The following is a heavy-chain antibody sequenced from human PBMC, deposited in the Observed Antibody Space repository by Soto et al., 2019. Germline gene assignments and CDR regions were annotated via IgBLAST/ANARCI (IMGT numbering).Heavy chain of an antibody. J-gene: IGHJ4*02. CDR1: GGSVSSGSYY. Sequence: SETLSLTCTASGGSVSSGSYYWSWIRQPPGKGLEWIGYIYYSGSTNYNPSLKSRVTISVDTSKNQFSLKLSSVTAADTAVYYCARGLGTFDYWGQGTLVTVSS. D-gene: IGHD7-27*01. V-gene: IGHV4-61*01. CDR3: ARGLGTFDY. CDR2: IYYSGST.